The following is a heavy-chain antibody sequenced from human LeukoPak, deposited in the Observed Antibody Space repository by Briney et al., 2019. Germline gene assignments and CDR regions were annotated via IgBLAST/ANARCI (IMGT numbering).Heavy chain of an antibody. CDR2: IYYSGST. D-gene: IGHD3-10*01. J-gene: IGHJ4*02. V-gene: IGHV4-39*01. CDR1: GGSISSSSYY. CDR3: AGVLWMARRFDY. Sequence: SETLSLTCTVSGGSISSSSYYWGWIRQPPGKGLEWIGSIYYSGSTYYNPSLKSRVTISVDTSKNQFSLKLSSVTAADTAVYYCAGVLWMARRFDYWGQGTLVTVSS.